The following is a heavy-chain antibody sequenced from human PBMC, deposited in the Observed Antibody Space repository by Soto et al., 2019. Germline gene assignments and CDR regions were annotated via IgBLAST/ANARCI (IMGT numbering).Heavy chain of an antibody. V-gene: IGHV5-51*01. CDR3: ARISGSYSDY. CDR2: IYPGDSDT. Sequence: GGSLKNSCKGSGYSFTNYWIAWVRQMPGKGLEWMGIIYPGDSDTKYSPSFQGQVTISADKSISTAYLQWSSLKASDTAMYYCARISGSYSDYSGQGTPLTVSS. D-gene: IGHD3-10*01. J-gene: IGHJ4*02. CDR1: GYSFTNYW.